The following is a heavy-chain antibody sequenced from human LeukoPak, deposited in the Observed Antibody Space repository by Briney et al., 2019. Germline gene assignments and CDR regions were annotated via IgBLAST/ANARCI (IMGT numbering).Heavy chain of an antibody. J-gene: IGHJ4*02. D-gene: IGHD1-1*01. Sequence: SETLSLTCAVYGGSFTTYYGTWIRRPPGKGLEWIGEINLRGTTNYNPSLKSRVTISLDTSKNQFSLKLTSVTAADTAVYYCVGTKYNDSPVLFNWGQGSLVTVSS. CDR2: INLRGTT. CDR3: VGTKYNDSPVLFN. V-gene: IGHV4-34*01. CDR1: GGSFTTYY.